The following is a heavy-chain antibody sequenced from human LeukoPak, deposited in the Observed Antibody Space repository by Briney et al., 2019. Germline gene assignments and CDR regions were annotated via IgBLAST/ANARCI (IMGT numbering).Heavy chain of an antibody. CDR1: GYSISSGYY. CDR3: ASTTYYDFWSGYENN. V-gene: IGHV4-38-2*01. CDR2: IYHSGST. D-gene: IGHD3-3*01. Sequence: SETLSLTCAVSGYSISSGYYWGWIRQPPGKGLEWIGSIYHSGSTYYNPSLKSRVTISVDTSKNQFSLKLSSVTAADTAVYYCASTTYYDFWSGYENNWGQGTLVTVSS. J-gene: IGHJ4*02.